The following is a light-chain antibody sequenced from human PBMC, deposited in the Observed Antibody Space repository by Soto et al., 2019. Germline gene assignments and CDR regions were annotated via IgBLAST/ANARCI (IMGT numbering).Light chain of an antibody. Sequence: ILLTQSPVTLSVSPGERATLSCRASQSVSSNLARYQQKAGQAPRLLIYGASTRASTIPARFSGSGSGTEFTLNISSLQSEEFAGYYGQQYNCGSQTFGQGTKVEIK. CDR2: GAS. V-gene: IGKV3-15*01. J-gene: IGKJ1*01. CDR3: QQYNCGSQT. CDR1: QSVSSN.